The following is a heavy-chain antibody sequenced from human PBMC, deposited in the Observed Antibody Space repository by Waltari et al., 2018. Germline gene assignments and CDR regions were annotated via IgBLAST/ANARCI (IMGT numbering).Heavy chain of an antibody. CDR3: ARETSGYDSVYYYYYMDV. CDR2: INPNSGGT. J-gene: IGHJ6*03. D-gene: IGHD5-12*01. CDR1: GYTFTGYY. Sequence: QVQLVQSGAEVKKPGASVKVSCKASGYTFTGYYMHWVRQAPGQGLEWMGWINPNSGGTNYGQKFQGRVTMTRDTSISTAYMELSRLRSDDTSVYYCARETSGYDSVYYYYYMDVWGKGTTVTVSS. V-gene: IGHV1-2*02.